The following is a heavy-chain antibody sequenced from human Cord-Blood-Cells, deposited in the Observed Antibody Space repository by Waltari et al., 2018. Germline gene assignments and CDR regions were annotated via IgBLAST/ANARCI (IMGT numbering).Heavy chain of an antibody. CDR1: GGSISSHY. CDR3: ARVSAATEPDAFDI. CDR2: IYYRGST. Sequence: QVQLQESGPGLVKPSETLSLTCTVSGGSISSHYWSWIRQPPGKGLEWIGYIYYRGSTNYNPSLKSRVTISVDTYKNQFSLKLSSVTAADTAVYYCARVSAATEPDAFDIWGQGTMVTVSS. J-gene: IGHJ3*02. D-gene: IGHD6-13*01. V-gene: IGHV4-59*11.